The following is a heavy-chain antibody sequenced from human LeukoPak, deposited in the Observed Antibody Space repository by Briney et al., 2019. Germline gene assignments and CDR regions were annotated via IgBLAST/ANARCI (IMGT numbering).Heavy chain of an antibody. CDR3: ARVQYLSNWFDP. D-gene: IGHD2/OR15-2a*01. Sequence: GESLKISCKASGYIFTSYWIGWVRQVPGKGLEWMGIIYPGDFDTRYSPSFQGQVTISADKSINTAYLQWSSLKASDTAMYYCARVQYLSNWFDPWGQGTPVTVSS. CDR2: IYPGDFDT. CDR1: GYIFTSYW. J-gene: IGHJ5*02. V-gene: IGHV5-51*01.